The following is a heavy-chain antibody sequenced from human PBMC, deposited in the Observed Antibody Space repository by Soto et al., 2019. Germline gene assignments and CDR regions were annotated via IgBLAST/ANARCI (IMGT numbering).Heavy chain of an antibody. D-gene: IGHD6-13*01. CDR3: SRGTFLTSSLSPGTAAGTATNDY. J-gene: IGHJ4*02. CDR1: GFTFSSYG. Sequence: PGGSLRLSCAASGFTFSSYGMHWVRQAPGKGLEWVAVISYDGSNKYYADSVKGRFTISRDNSKNTLYLQMNSLRAEDTAVYYWSRGTFLTSSLSPGTAAGTATNDYRGQGTLVTVSS. V-gene: IGHV3-30*03. CDR2: ISYDGSNK.